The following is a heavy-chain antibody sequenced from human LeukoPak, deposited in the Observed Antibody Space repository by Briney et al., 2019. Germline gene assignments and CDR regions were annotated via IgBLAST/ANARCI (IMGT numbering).Heavy chain of an antibody. V-gene: IGHV3-66*01. Sequence: SGGSLRLSCAASGFTVRSNYMSWVRQAPGKGLEWISVIYSGGRTDYADSVKGRFTLSRDNSKNTLYLQMNSLRAEDTATYYCARAGDAFDIWGQGTMVTVSS. CDR3: ARAGDAFDI. CDR1: GFTVRSNY. CDR2: IYSGGRT. J-gene: IGHJ3*02.